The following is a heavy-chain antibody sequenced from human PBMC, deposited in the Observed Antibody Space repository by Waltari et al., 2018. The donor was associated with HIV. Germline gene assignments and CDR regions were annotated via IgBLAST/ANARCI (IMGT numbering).Heavy chain of an antibody. J-gene: IGHJ4*02. CDR3: ARVPYYYDTSAYPDY. CDR1: GYTFTGYD. Sequence: QVQLVQSGAAVKKPGASVKVSCKASGYTFTGYDMHWVRQAPGQGLEWMGWINPNSGGTNYAQKFQGRVTMTRDTSITTAYMEVSRLRSDDTAVYYCARVPYYYDTSAYPDYWGQGTLVTVSS. V-gene: IGHV1-2*02. CDR2: INPNSGGT. D-gene: IGHD3-22*01.